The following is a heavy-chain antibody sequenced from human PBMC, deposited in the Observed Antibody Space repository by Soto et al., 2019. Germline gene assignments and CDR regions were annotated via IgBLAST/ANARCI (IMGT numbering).Heavy chain of an antibody. J-gene: IGHJ4*02. Sequence: SVKVSCKASGDGFNSYAISWVRQAPGQGLEWMGGIIPGFGTGNYAQNFQGRVSITADEFSNTAYMELSSLRSEDTAIYYCARWASRCRDSNCYTALDFWGQGTLVTVSS. CDR3: ARWASRCRDSNCYTALDF. V-gene: IGHV1-69*13. CDR2: IIPGFGTG. D-gene: IGHD3-22*01. CDR1: GDGFNSYA.